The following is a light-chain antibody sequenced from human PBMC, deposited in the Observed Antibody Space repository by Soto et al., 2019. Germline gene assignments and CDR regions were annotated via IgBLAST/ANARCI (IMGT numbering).Light chain of an antibody. CDR3: QQLNTYPLT. CDR1: QGISSY. V-gene: IGKV1-9*01. Sequence: TRLSQWPGFLSACVGYRFTIACGASQGISSYLAWYQQKPGKAPKLLIYAASTLQSGVPSRFSGSGSGTEFTLTISSLQPEDFVTYYCQQLNTYPLTFGGGSKVDVK. J-gene: IGKJ4*01. CDR2: AAS.